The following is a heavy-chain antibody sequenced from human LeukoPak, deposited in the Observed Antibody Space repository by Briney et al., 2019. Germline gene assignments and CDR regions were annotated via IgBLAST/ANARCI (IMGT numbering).Heavy chain of an antibody. Sequence: GGSLRLSCAASGFTFSSYAMSWVRQAPGKGLEWVSAISGSGGSTYYAGSVKGRFTISRDNSKNTLYLQMNSLRAEDTAVYYCAKAGSWQLEFYYWGQGTLVTVSS. V-gene: IGHV3-23*01. CDR3: AKAGSWQLEFYY. D-gene: IGHD6-6*01. CDR1: GFTFSSYA. J-gene: IGHJ4*02. CDR2: ISGSGGST.